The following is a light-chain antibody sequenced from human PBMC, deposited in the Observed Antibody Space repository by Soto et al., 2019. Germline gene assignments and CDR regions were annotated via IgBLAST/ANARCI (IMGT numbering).Light chain of an antibody. Sequence: MTQSPSSLPASLGNRVTVPXRASKSISCYLNWYQKQPGXAPNXXXYDXSRLQTGVPSRLSGSGGGTDFTRPISSVQPEDCATYFCQQSYMDTTTFGQGTRLEIK. CDR3: QQSYMDTTT. CDR1: KSISCY. CDR2: DXS. J-gene: IGKJ5*01. V-gene: IGKV1-39*01.